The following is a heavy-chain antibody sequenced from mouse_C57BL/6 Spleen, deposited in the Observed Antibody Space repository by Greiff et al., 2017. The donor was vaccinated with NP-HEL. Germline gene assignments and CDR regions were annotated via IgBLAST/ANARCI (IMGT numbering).Heavy chain of an antibody. Sequence: QVQLQQSGAELVRPGASVTLSCKASGYTFTDYEMHWVKQTPVHGLEWIGAIDPETGGTAYNQKFKGKAILTADKSSSTAYMELRSLTSEDSAVYYCTCYCSSRYYFDYWGQGTTLTVSS. CDR1: GYTFTDYE. CDR2: IDPETGGT. V-gene: IGHV1-15*01. CDR3: TCYCSSRYYFDY. J-gene: IGHJ2*01. D-gene: IGHD1-1*01.